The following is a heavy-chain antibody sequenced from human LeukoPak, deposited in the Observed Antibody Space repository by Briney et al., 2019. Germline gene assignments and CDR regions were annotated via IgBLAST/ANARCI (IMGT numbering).Heavy chain of an antibody. CDR2: ISSSSSYI. Sequence: EGSLRLSCAASGFTFSSYSMNWVRQAPGKGLEWVSSISSSSSYIYYADSVKGRFTISRDNAKNSLYLQMNSLRAEDTAVYYCARDEGYDFWSGYFDYWGQGTLVTVSS. J-gene: IGHJ4*02. D-gene: IGHD3-3*01. V-gene: IGHV3-21*01. CDR3: ARDEGYDFWSGYFDY. CDR1: GFTFSSYS.